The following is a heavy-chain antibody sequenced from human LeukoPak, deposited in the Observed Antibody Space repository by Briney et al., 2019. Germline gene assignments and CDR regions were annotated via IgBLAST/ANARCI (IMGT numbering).Heavy chain of an antibody. D-gene: IGHD5-24*01. CDR2: ISSSGSTI. J-gene: IGHJ4*02. Sequence: PGGSLRLSCAASGFTFSSYEMNWVRQAPGKGLEWVSYISSSGSTIYYADSVKGRFTISRDNSKNTLYLQMNSLRAEDTAVYYCASEEMATIVEVNWGQGTLVTVSS. CDR3: ASEEMATIVEVN. CDR1: GFTFSSYE. V-gene: IGHV3-48*03.